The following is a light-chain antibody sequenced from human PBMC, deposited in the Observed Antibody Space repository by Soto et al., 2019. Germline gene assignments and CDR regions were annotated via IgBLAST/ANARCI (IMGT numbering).Light chain of an antibody. Sequence: EIVLTHSPGSLSLSPGEGATLYCRASQSVSNNYLAWYQHKPGQAPRLLIYGASSRATGIPDRFSGSGSGTDFTLTISRLEPEDFAVYYCQQYGSSPPVTFGPGTKVDFK. CDR3: QQYGSSPPVT. V-gene: IGKV3-20*01. J-gene: IGKJ3*01. CDR1: QSVSNNY. CDR2: GAS.